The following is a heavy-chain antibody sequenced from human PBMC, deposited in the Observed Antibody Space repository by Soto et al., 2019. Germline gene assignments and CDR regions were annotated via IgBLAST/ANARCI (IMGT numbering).Heavy chain of an antibody. CDR2: IVVGSGNT. CDR3: AAAYYGSGSYLKVVLDAFDI. J-gene: IGHJ3*02. V-gene: IGHV1-58*01. CDR1: GFTFTSSA. Sequence: SVKVSCKASGFTFTSSAVQWVRQARGQRLEWIGWIVVGSGNTNYAQKFQERVTITRDMSTSTAYMELSSLRSEDTAVYYCAAAYYGSGSYLKVVLDAFDIWGQGTMVTVSS. D-gene: IGHD3-10*01.